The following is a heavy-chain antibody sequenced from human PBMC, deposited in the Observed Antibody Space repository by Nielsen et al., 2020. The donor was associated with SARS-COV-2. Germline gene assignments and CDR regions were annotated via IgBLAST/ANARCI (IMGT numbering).Heavy chain of an antibody. D-gene: IGHD2-15*01. Sequence: WIRQPPGKGLEWVAVIWYDGGDKYYADSVKGRFFISRDNTKNTLYLQLNSPRAEDTALYYCARDGRYCSGGICHPYWGQGTLVTVSS. V-gene: IGHV3-33*01. CDR2: IWYDGGDK. J-gene: IGHJ4*02. CDR3: ARDGRYCSGGICHPY.